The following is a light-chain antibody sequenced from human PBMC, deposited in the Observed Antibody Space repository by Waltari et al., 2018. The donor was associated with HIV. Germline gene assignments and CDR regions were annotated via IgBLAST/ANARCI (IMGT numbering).Light chain of an antibody. J-gene: IGKJ2*01. CDR1: QSISTW. V-gene: IGKV1-5*03. Sequence: DIQMTQSPSTLSASVGDRVTITCRASQSISTWLAWYQQKPGKAPKLLIYKASSLESGVPSRLSGSGSGTEFTLTISSLQPDDFATYHCQQYKSPHTFGQGTKLEIK. CDR3: QQYKSPHT. CDR2: KAS.